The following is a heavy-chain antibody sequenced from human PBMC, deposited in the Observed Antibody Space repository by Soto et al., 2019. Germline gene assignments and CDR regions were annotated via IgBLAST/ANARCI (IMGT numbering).Heavy chain of an antibody. D-gene: IGHD2-15*01. CDR2: ISSDGSSA. V-gene: IGHV3-74*01. CDR3: ARVLYCSGGGCSSNFDY. Sequence: EVQLVESGGGLVQPGGSLRLSCAASGFTFSGHWMHWVRQAPGKGLVWVSRISSDGSSADYADSVKGRFTISRDNTKNTLSLQMNSLRAEDTALYYCARVLYCSGGGCSSNFDYWGQGTPVTVSS. CDR1: GFTFSGHW. J-gene: IGHJ4*02.